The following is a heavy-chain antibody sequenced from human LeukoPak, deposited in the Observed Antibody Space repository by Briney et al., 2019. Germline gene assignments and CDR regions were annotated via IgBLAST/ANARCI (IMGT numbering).Heavy chain of an antibody. CDR1: GFTFSSYS. D-gene: IGHD2-21*01. Sequence: GGSLRLSCTVSGFTFSSYSLNWVRQAPGKGLEWVSSISSSSSFMYYADSVKGRFTISRDNAKNALYLQMNSLRAEDTVVYYCVRVDHSLGKTYFDYWGQGTLVIVSS. CDR2: ISSSSSFM. J-gene: IGHJ4*02. CDR3: VRVDHSLGKTYFDY. V-gene: IGHV3-21*01.